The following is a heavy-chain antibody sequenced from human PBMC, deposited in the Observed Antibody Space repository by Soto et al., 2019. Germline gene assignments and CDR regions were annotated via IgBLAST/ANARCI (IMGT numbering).Heavy chain of an antibody. Sequence: GASVKVSCKASGGTFSSYAISWVRQAPGQGLEWMGGIIPIFGTANYAQKFQGRVTITADESTSTAYMELSSLRSEDTAVYYCARVQGVPYSGYETETETGNWFDPWGQGTLVTVSS. D-gene: IGHD5-12*01. CDR1: GGTFSSYA. J-gene: IGHJ5*02. CDR3: ARVQGVPYSGYETETETGNWFDP. CDR2: IIPIFGTA. V-gene: IGHV1-69*13.